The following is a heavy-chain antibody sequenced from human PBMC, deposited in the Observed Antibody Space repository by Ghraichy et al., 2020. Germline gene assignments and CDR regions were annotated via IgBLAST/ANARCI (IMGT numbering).Heavy chain of an antibody. J-gene: IGHJ6*03. CDR1: GGSISSGSYY. D-gene: IGHD4-11*01. V-gene: IGHV4-61*02. Sequence: SETLSLTCTVSGGSISSGSYYWSWIRQPAGKGLEWIGRIYTSGSTNYNPSLKSRVTISVDTSKNQFSLKLSSVTAADTAVYYCAREAIDYTQKQPEKNYYYMDVWGKGTTVTVSS. CDR3: AREAIDYTQKQPEKNYYYMDV. CDR2: IYTSGST.